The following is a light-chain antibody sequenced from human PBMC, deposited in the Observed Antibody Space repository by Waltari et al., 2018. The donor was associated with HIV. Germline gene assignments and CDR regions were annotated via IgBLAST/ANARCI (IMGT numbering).Light chain of an antibody. Sequence: DIVLTQSPATLSSSPGERATLSCRASQSVSSYLAWYQQKPGQAPRLLIYDASNRATGIPARFSGSGSGTDFTLTIGSLEPEDFAVYYCQQRSNWPPWTFGQGTKVEIK. CDR1: QSVSSY. J-gene: IGKJ1*01. CDR3: QQRSNWPPWT. V-gene: IGKV3-11*01. CDR2: DAS.